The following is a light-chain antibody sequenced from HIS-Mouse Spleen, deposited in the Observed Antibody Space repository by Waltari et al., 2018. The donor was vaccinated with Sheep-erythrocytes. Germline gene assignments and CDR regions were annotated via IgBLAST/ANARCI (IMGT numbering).Light chain of an antibody. CDR2: EVS. CDR3: SSYTSSSTQV. V-gene: IGLV2-14*01. J-gene: IGLJ2*01. Sequence: QSALTQPASVSGSPGQSITISCPGTSSDVGGYNYVPWYQQHPGKAPKLMISEVSNRPSGVSNRFSGSKSGNTASLTISGLQAEDEADYYCSSYTSSSTQVFGGGTKLTVL. CDR1: SSDVGGYNY.